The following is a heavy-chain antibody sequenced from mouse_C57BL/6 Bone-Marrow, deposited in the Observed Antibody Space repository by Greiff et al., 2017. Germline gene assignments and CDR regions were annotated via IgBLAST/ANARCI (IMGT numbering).Heavy chain of an antibody. CDR3: ANYGSTPFAY. CDR1: GYTFTSYT. J-gene: IGHJ3*01. V-gene: IGHV1-4*01. CDR2: LNPSSGYT. D-gene: IGHD1-1*01. Sequence: VQLQQSGAELARPGASVKMSCKASGYTFTSYTMHWVKQRPGQGLEWIGYLNPSSGYTKYNQKFKDKATLTADKSSSAAYMQLSSLTSEDSAVYYCANYGSTPFAYWGQGTLVTVSA.